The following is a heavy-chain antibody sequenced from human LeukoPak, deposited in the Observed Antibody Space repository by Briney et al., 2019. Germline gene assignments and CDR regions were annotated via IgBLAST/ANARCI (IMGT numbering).Heavy chain of an antibody. CDR3: ARGGDAYYDILTGYYSTKDAFDI. CDR2: IYTSGST. Sequence: SETLSLTCTVSGGSISSGSYYWSWIRQPAGKGLEWIGRIYTSGSTNYNPSLKSRVTISVDTSKNQFSLKLSSVTAADTAVYYCARGGDAYYDILTGYYSTKDAFDIWGQGTMVTVSS. J-gene: IGHJ3*02. CDR1: GGSISSGSYY. D-gene: IGHD3-9*01. V-gene: IGHV4-61*02.